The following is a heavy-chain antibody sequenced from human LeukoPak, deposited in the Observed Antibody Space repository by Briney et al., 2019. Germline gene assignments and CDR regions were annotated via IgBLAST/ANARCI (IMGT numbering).Heavy chain of an antibody. J-gene: IGHJ5*02. CDR2: ISGSGGST. V-gene: IGHV3-23*01. CDR3: AKAARKGGYSSSGNWFDP. CDR1: GFTFSSYA. Sequence: PGGSLRLSCAASGFTFSSYAMSWVRQAPGKGLEWVSAISGSGGSTYYADSVKGRFTISRDNSKNTLYLQMNSLRAEDTAVYYCAKAARKGGYSSSGNWFDPWGQGTLVTVSS. D-gene: IGHD6-13*01.